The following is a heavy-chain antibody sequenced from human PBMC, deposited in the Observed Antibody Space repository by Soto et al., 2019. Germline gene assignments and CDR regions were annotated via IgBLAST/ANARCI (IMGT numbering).Heavy chain of an antibody. V-gene: IGHV1-46*03. CDR3: ARGPISITIFGVVIIPAIDY. D-gene: IGHD3-3*01. J-gene: IGHJ4*02. CDR1: GYTFTSYY. Sequence: ASVKVSSKASGYTFTSYYMHWVRPAPGQRLEWMGIIKPSGGSTSYAQKFQGRVTRTRDTSTSTVYMELSSLRSEDTAVYYCARGPISITIFGVVIIPAIDYWAQGTLVTGSS. CDR2: IKPSGGST.